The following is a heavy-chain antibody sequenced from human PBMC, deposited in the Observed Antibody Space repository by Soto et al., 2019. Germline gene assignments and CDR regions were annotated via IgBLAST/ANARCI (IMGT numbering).Heavy chain of an antibody. CDR2: IYRGGST. D-gene: IGHD1-1*01. J-gene: IGHJ6*02. CDR1: GFTVSSNY. CDR3: ARESTGSYYGMDV. V-gene: IGHV3-66*01. Sequence: EVQLVESGGGLVQPGGSLRLSCAASGFTVSSNYMSWVRQAPGMGLEWVSVIYRGGSTYYADSVKGRFTISRDNSKNTLYLQMNSLRVEDTAVYYCARESTGSYYGMDVWGQGTTVTVSS.